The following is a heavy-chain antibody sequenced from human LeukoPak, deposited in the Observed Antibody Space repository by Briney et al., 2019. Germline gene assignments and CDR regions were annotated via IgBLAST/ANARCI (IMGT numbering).Heavy chain of an antibody. CDR1: GFTFSRYG. Sequence: GGSLRLSCAASGFTFSRYGVHWVRQAPGKGLEWAAIISYDGSSKYYADSVKGRFTISRDNSKNTLYLQMNSLRAEDTAVYYCAKGRYYDFWSGLDYWGQGTLVTVSS. D-gene: IGHD3-3*01. CDR2: ISYDGSSK. CDR3: AKGRYYDFWSGLDY. V-gene: IGHV3-30*18. J-gene: IGHJ4*02.